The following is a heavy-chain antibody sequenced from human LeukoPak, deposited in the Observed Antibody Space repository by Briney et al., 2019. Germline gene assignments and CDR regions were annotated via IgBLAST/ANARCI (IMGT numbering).Heavy chain of an antibody. Sequence: PGGSLRLSCAASGFTFSSYAMSWVRQAPGKGLEWVSAISGSGGSTYYADSVKGRFTISRDNSKNTLYLQMNRLRAEDTAVYYCAKDKDGDRYPFDYWGQGTLVTVSS. CDR3: AKDKDGDRYPFDY. CDR1: GFTFSSYA. D-gene: IGHD4-17*01. J-gene: IGHJ4*02. CDR2: ISGSGGST. V-gene: IGHV3-23*01.